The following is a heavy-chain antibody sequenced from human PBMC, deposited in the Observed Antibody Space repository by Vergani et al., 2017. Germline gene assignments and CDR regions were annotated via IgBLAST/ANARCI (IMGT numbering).Heavy chain of an antibody. Sequence: QVQLVESGGGVVQPGRSLRLSCAASGFPFNQYGMHWVRQAPGKGLEWVAVTWYDGNNKQYADSVKGRFTISRDHSKSTMYLEMNSLSDGDTGVYYCAVDLRLLYNRFDPWGQGTLVTVSS. CDR3: AVDLRLLYNRFDP. CDR1: GFPFNQYG. D-gene: IGHD1-14*01. J-gene: IGHJ5*02. CDR2: TWYDGNNK. V-gene: IGHV3-33*01.